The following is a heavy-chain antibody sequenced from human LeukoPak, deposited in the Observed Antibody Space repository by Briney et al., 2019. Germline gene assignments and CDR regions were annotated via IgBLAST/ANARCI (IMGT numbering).Heavy chain of an antibody. Sequence: PGRSLRLSCAASGFTFSSYGMHWVRQAPGKGLEWVAVIWYDGSNKYYADSVKGRFTISRDNSKNTLYLQMNSLRAEVTAVYYCATQIIAVAGRPSDYWGQGTLVTVSS. J-gene: IGHJ4*02. CDR2: IWYDGSNK. CDR3: ATQIIAVAGRPSDY. D-gene: IGHD6-19*01. V-gene: IGHV3-33*01. CDR1: GFTFSSYG.